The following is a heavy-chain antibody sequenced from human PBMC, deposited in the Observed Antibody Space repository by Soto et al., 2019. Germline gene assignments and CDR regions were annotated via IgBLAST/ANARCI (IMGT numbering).Heavy chain of an antibody. J-gene: IGHJ5*02. CDR2: ISYDGSNK. D-gene: IGHD6-13*01. CDR3: ARDPGYSRSNWFDP. V-gene: IGHV3-30-3*01. CDR1: GFTFSSYA. Sequence: WGSLRLSCAASGFTFSSYAIHWFGHSPFKWLEWVAVISYDGSNKYYADSVKGRLTISRDNSKNTLYLQMNSLRAEDTAVYYCARDPGYSRSNWFDPWGQGTLVTVSS.